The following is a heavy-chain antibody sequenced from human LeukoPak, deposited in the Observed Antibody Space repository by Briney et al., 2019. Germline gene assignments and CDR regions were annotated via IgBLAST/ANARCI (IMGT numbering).Heavy chain of an antibody. D-gene: IGHD4-17*01. CDR1: GFTFSSYE. J-gene: IGHJ4*02. CDR3: ARDPNYGFDY. V-gene: IGHV3-48*03. CDR2: ISSSGSTI. Sequence: PGGSLRLSCAASGFTFSSYEMNWVRQAPGKGLGWVSYISSSGSTIYYADSVKGRFTISRDNAKNSLYLQMNSLRAEDTAVYYCARDPNYGFDYWGQGTLVTVSS.